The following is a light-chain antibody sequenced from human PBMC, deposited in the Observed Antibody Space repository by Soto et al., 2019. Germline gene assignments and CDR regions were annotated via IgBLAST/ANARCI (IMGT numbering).Light chain of an antibody. J-gene: IGKJ1*01. CDR1: QSVSSK. CDR2: GAS. CDR3: QQYNIWPMT. V-gene: IGKV3-15*01. Sequence: EFVLTQSPATLSVSPGERATLSCRASQSVSSKLAWYQQKPGQAPRLLIYGASTRATGIPARFSGSGSGTEFTLTISSLQSEDFAVYYCQQYNIWPMTFGQGTRWIS.